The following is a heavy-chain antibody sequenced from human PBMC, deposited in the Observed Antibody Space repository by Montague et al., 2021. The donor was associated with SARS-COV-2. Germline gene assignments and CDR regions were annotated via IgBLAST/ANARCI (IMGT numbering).Heavy chain of an antibody. J-gene: IGHJ4*02. CDR1: GGSISSSSYY. D-gene: IGHD3-16*01. CDR3: AREGGNLCVFSFVGLGIYGYYFDF. Sequence: SETLSLTCTVSGGSISSSSYYWSWIRQHPGKGLEWIGYIYYSGSTYYNPSLKSRVTISVDTSKNQFSLKLSSVTAADTAVYYCAREGGNLCVFSFVGLGIYGYYFDFWGQGTMVTVSS. V-gene: IGHV4-39*02. CDR2: IYYSGST.